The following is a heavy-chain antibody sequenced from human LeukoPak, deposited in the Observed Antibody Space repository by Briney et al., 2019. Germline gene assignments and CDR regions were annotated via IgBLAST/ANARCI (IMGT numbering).Heavy chain of an antibody. V-gene: IGHV4-61*08. CDR1: GDSISSGAHY. CDR2: IYYSGST. Sequence: SETLSLTCSVSGDSISSGAHYWSWLRQHPGKGLEWIGSIYYSGSTNYNPSLKSRVTISVDTSKNQFSLKLSSVTAADTAVYYCARSRTDYVWGSYRQIDRTFDYWGQGTLVTVSS. D-gene: IGHD3-16*02. CDR3: ARSRTDYVWGSYRQIDRTFDY. J-gene: IGHJ4*02.